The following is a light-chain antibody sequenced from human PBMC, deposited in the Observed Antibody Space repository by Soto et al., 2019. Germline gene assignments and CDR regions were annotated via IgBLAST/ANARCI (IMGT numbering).Light chain of an antibody. V-gene: IGKV1-39*01. CDR3: QQSYSTLWT. CDR2: AAS. CDR1: QSISSY. J-gene: IGKJ1*01. Sequence: DIQMTQSPSSLSASVGDRVTITCRASQSISSYLNWYQQKPGKAPKLLIYAASSLQSVVPSRFSGSGSGTDFTLTISSLQPEDFATYYCQQSYSTLWTVGQGTKVEIK.